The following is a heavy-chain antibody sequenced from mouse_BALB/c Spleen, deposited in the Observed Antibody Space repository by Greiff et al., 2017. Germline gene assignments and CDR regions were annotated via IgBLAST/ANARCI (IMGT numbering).Heavy chain of an antibody. D-gene: IGHD1-1*01. J-gene: IGHJ4*01. V-gene: IGHV1-82*01. Sequence: VQLQQSGPELVKPGASVKISCKASGYAFSSSWMNWVKQRPGQGLEWIGRIYPGDGDTNYNGKFKGKATLTADKSSSTAYMQLSSLTSVDSAVYFCARSVTTVGDAMDYWGQGTSVTVSS. CDR1: GYAFSSSW. CDR2: IYPGDGDT. CDR3: ARSVTTVGDAMDY.